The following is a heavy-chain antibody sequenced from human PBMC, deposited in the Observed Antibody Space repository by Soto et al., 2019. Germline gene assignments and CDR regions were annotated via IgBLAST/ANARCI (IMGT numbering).Heavy chain of an antibody. CDR2: IYYSGRT. CDR1: GGSVSTDSYY. Sequence: PSETLSLTCSVSGGSVSTDSYYWSCIRQPPGKGLEWIAYIYYSGRTNYNPSLKSRVTISLDTSKNQFSLKLSSVTTADTAVYYCARYSSGHSPWRQGTLVTVSS. D-gene: IGHD6-19*01. CDR3: ARYSSGHSP. V-gene: IGHV4-61*01. J-gene: IGHJ5*02.